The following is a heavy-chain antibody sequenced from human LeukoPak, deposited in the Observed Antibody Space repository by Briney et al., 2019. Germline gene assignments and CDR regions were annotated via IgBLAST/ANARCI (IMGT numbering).Heavy chain of an antibody. J-gene: IGHJ4*02. CDR1: GGSFSCYY. Sequence: SETLSLTCAVYGGSFSCYYWSWIRQPPGKGLEWIGEINHRGSTNYNPSLKSRVTISVDTSKNQFSLKLSSVSAAETAVYYCARGPPLIGSSGYYPFDYWGQGTLVTVSS. CDR2: INHRGST. CDR3: ARGPPLIGSSGYYPFDY. D-gene: IGHD3-22*01. V-gene: IGHV4-34*01.